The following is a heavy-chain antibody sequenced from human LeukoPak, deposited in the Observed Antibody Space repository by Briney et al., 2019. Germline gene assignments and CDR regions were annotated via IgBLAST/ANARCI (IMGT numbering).Heavy chain of an antibody. J-gene: IGHJ4*02. D-gene: IGHD3-22*01. CDR3: ARDYYDSSGHYYVSASDY. Sequence: ASVKVSCKASGYTFTSYGISWVRQAPGQGLEWMGWISAYNGNTNYAQKLQGRVTMTTDTSTFTAYMELRSLRSDDTAVYYCARDYYDSSGHYYVSASDYWGQGTLVTVSS. CDR2: ISAYNGNT. V-gene: IGHV1-18*01. CDR1: GYTFTSYG.